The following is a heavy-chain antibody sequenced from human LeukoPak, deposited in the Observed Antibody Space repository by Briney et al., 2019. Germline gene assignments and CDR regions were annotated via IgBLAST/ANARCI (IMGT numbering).Heavy chain of an antibody. J-gene: IGHJ4*02. D-gene: IGHD3-10*01. CDR3: ARVLYYYGSGSFPGFDY. Sequence: ASVKVSCKASGGTFSSYAISWVRQAPGQGLEWMGRIIPILGIANYAQKFQGRVTITADKSTSTAYMELSSLRSEDTAVYYCARVLYYYGSGSFPGFDYWGQGTLVTVSS. V-gene: IGHV1-69*04. CDR2: IIPILGIA. CDR1: GGTFSSYA.